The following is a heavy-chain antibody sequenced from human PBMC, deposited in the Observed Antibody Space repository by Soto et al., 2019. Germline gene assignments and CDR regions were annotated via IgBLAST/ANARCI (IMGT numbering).Heavy chain of an antibody. CDR3: AREQADADTYYYYGMDV. CDR1: GFTFSSYS. V-gene: IGHV3-48*01. Sequence: GSLRLSCAASGFTFSSYSMNWVRQAPGKGLEWVSYISSSSSTIYYADSVKGRFTISRDNAKNSLYLQMNSLRAEDTAVYYCAREQADADTYYYYGMDVWGQGTTVTVSS. CDR2: ISSSSSTI. J-gene: IGHJ6*02.